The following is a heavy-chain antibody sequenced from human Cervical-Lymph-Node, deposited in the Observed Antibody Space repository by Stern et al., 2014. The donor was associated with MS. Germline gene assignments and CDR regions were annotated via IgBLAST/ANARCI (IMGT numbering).Heavy chain of an antibody. V-gene: IGHV3-11*01. D-gene: IGHD2-8*02. CDR3: ASEKCTSASCFLS. Sequence: QVQLVQSGGGLVKPGGSLRLSCAASGFTFGADFMTWIRQAPGKGLEWVSYISSSGSTVHYADSVKGRFTISRDNANNSLYLQMNSLRAEDTALYYCASEKCTSASCFLSWGQGALVTVSS. CDR2: ISSSGSTV. J-gene: IGHJ4*02. CDR1: GFTFGADF.